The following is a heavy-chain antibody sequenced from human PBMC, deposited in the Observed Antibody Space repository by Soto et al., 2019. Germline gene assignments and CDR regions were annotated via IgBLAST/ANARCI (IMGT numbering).Heavy chain of an antibody. CDR3: ARVDTAMVVYYFDY. CDR2: IYYSGST. CDR1: GGSISSGDYY. V-gene: IGHV4-30-4*01. Sequence: PSETLSLTCTVSGGSISSGDYYWSWIRQPPGKGLEWIGYIYYSGSTYYNPSLKSRVTISVDTSKNQFSLKLSSVTAADTAVYYCARVDTAMVVYYFDYWGQGTLVTVSS. J-gene: IGHJ4*02. D-gene: IGHD5-18*01.